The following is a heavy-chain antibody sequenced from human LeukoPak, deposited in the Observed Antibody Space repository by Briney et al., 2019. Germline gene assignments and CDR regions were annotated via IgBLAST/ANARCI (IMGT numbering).Heavy chain of an antibody. CDR3: ADSNYWYPVDY. Sequence: PGGSLRLSCAASGFTFSNYAMRWVRQAPGKGLEWVSSITKSGDNTYYTDSVKGRFTISRDNSKNTLYLQMHRLRAEDTALYYCADSNYWYPVDYWGRGTLVTVSS. D-gene: IGHD4-11*01. CDR2: ITKSGDNT. CDR1: GFTFSNYA. V-gene: IGHV3-23*01. J-gene: IGHJ4*02.